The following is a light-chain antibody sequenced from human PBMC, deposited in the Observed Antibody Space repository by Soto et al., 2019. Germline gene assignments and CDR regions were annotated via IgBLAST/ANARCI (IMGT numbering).Light chain of an antibody. CDR2: GAS. J-gene: IGKJ1*01. V-gene: IGKV3D-15*01. CDR1: QSIKSSS. Sequence: EIVLTQSPGTLSLSPGERSTLSCRPSQSIKSSSLAWYQQRPGQAPRLLMYGASSRATGIPARFSGSGSGTDFTLTISSLQSEDFAVYYCQQYNNWPWTFGQGTKVDIK. CDR3: QQYNNWPWT.